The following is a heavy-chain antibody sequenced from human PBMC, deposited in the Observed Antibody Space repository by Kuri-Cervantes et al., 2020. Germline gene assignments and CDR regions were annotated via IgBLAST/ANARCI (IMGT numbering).Heavy chain of an antibody. V-gene: IGHV3-30-3*02. Sequence: GGSLRLSCAASGFTFSSCAMHWVRQAPGKGLEWVAVISYDGSNKYYADSVKGRFTISRDNSKNTLYLQMNSLRAEDTAVYYCAKSSRQWLRAFDIWGQGTMVTVSS. CDR2: ISYDGSNK. CDR1: GFTFSSCA. CDR3: AKSSRQWLRAFDI. J-gene: IGHJ3*02. D-gene: IGHD6-19*01.